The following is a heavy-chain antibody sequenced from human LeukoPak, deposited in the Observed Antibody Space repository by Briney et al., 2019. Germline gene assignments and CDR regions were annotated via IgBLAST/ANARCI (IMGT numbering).Heavy chain of an antibody. Sequence: RSGGSLRLSCAASGFTFSSYEMNWVRQAPGKGLEWVSRINSDARSTSYADSVKGRFTISRDNAKNTLYLQMNSLRAEDTAVYYCARGADTGYSSDSWGQGTLVTVSS. CDR3: ARGADTGYSSDS. CDR2: INSDARST. CDR1: GFTFSSYE. V-gene: IGHV3-74*01. D-gene: IGHD6-19*01. J-gene: IGHJ5*02.